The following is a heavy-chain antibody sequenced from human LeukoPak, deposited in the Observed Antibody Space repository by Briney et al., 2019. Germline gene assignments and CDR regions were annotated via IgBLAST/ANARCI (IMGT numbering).Heavy chain of an antibody. J-gene: IGHJ4*02. CDR1: GYSFTSYY. CDR2: ISSSSGST. Sequence: ASVKVSCKASGYSFTSYYMHWVRQAHGQGLEWMGIISSSSGSTTYAQKFQGRVSMTRDTSTSTVYMELSSLRSEDTAVYYCARVFCSGGSCYHTPYLDSWGQGTPVTVSS. V-gene: IGHV1-46*01. D-gene: IGHD2-15*01. CDR3: ARVFCSGGSCYHTPYLDS.